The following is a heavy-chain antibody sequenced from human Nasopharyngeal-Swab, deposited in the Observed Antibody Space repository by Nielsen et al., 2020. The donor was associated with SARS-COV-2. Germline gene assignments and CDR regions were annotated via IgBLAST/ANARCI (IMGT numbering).Heavy chain of an antibody. CDR2: ISYDGSNK. J-gene: IGHJ3*02. Sequence: GSLKISCAASGFTFSSYAMHWVRQAPGKGLEWVAVISYDGSNKYYADSVKGRFTISRDNSKNTLYLQMNSLRAEDTAVYYCARAGGRYYDSGGYYYLASAFDIWGQGTMVTVSS. CDR1: GFTFSSYA. CDR3: ARAGGRYYDSGGYYYLASAFDI. V-gene: IGHV3-30-3*01. D-gene: IGHD3-22*01.